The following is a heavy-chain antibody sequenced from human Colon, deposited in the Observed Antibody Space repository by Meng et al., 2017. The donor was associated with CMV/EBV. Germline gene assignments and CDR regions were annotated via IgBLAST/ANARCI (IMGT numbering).Heavy chain of an antibody. D-gene: IGHD3-10*01. CDR1: GFTFNTYP. J-gene: IGHJ4*02. V-gene: IGHV3-64*01. CDR2: ISANGDNT. Sequence: EVQLLESGGGLGQPGGSLGLSCVASGFTFNTYPMHWVRQAPGKGLEHVSGISANGDNTPYASSVKDRFIVSRDNLKNTLYLQMGSLRPDDTGVYYCARVVSGDFDYWGQGTLVTVSS. CDR3: ARVVSGDFDY.